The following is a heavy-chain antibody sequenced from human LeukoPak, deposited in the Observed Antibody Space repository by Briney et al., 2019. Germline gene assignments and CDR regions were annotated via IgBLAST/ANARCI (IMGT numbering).Heavy chain of an antibody. CDR3: ASGPDYCSSTSCYAGGY. V-gene: IGHV1-8*03. Sequence: GASVKVSCKSSGYTFTSYDINWVRQATGQGLEWMGLMNPNSSNTGYAEKFQGRVTITRNTSISSAYMELSSLRSEDTAVYYCASGPDYCSSTSCYAGGYWGQGTLVTVSS. CDR1: GYTFTSYD. J-gene: IGHJ4*02. CDR2: MNPNSSNT. D-gene: IGHD2-2*01.